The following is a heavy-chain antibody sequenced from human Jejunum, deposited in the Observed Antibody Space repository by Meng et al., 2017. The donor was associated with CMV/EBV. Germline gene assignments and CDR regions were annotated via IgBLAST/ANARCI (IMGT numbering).Heavy chain of an antibody. D-gene: IGHD3-16*02. V-gene: IGHV2-5*01. J-gene: IGHJ4*02. CDR1: SLSTSGGG. CDR2: IYWNDDK. Sequence: SLSTSGGGVAWIRQPPGKALEWLALIYWNDDKRYISSLKSRLTVTKDTSKNQVVLTMTNMDPVDTATYYCAHNSHHPWGTYRDYYFDYWGQGTLVTVSS. CDR3: AHNSHHPWGTYRDYYFDY.